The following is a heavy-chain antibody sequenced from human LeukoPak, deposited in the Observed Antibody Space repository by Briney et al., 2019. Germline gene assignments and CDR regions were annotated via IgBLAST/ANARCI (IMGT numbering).Heavy chain of an antibody. Sequence: GGSLRLSCAASGFNLNNFAVSWVRRAPGKGLEWVSGISGDGRATKYADPVKGRFTMSRDNSKNTLYLQINSLRAEDTAVYYCAKHTEIWYYYYGMDVWGQGTTVTVSS. D-gene: IGHD1-14*01. J-gene: IGHJ6*02. CDR1: GFNLNNFA. V-gene: IGHV3-23*01. CDR3: AKHTEIWYYYYGMDV. CDR2: ISGDGRAT.